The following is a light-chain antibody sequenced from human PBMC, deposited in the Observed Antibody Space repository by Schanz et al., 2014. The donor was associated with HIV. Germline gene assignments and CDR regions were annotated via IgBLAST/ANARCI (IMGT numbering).Light chain of an antibody. CDR3: QQYGSSPRT. CDR2: GAS. J-gene: IGKJ1*01. Sequence: EIVMTQSPAPLSVSPGDRITLTCRASQSVSTTSLAWYLHTPGQAPRLLIYGASSRATGIPDRFSGSGSGTDFTLTISRLEPEDFAVYYCQQYGSSPRTFGQGTKVEIK. V-gene: IGKV3-20*01. CDR1: QSVSTTS.